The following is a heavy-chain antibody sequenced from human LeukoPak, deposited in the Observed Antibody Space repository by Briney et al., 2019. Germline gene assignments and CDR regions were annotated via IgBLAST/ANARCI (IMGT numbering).Heavy chain of an antibody. CDR2: ISAYNGNT. CDR3: AIAPNYYDSSGYKIDY. J-gene: IGHJ4*02. V-gene: IGHV1-18*01. Sequence: GASVKVSCKASGYTFTSYGISWVRQAPGQGLEWMGWISAYNGNTNCAQKLRGRVTMTTDTSTSTAYMELRSLRSDDTAVYYCAIAPNYYDSSGYKIDYWGQGTLVTVSS. CDR1: GYTFTSYG. D-gene: IGHD3-22*01.